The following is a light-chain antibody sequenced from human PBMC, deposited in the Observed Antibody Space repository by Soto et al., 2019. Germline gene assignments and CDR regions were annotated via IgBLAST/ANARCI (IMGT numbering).Light chain of an antibody. V-gene: IGKV1-6*01. CDR3: LQDYNYPIT. CDR2: GVS. Sequence: QVTQAPSSLSASVGDRVTITCRASQDIRDDLGWYQQKPGKAPKLVIYGVSHLQSGVPSRFSGSGSGTDFSLTISSLQPEDSATYYCLQDYNYPITFGGGTKVEIK. CDR1: QDIRDD. J-gene: IGKJ4*01.